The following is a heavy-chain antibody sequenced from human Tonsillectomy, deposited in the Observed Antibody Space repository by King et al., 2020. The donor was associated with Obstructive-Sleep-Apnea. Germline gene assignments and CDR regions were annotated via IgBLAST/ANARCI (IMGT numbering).Heavy chain of an antibody. CDR2: MNPNSGNT. V-gene: IGHV1-8*01. CDR3: ARVLNRASGTYLIGY. D-gene: IGHD1-26*01. Sequence: VQLVESGAEVQKPGASVRVSCKASGYTFTSHDINWVRQTTGQDLEWMGWMNPNSGNTGYAQKFQGRVTMTRNTSISTAYMDLSSLRSEDTAVYYCARVLNRASGTYLIGYWGQGTQVTVSS. J-gene: IGHJ4*02. CDR1: GYTFTSHD.